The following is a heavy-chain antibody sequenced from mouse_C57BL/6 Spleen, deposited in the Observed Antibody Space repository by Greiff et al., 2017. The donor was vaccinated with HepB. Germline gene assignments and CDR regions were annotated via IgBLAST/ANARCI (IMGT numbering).Heavy chain of an antibody. CDR3: ARYEGGRNWFAY. Sequence: EVMLVESGGGLVQPGGSLSLSCAASGFTFTDYYMSWVRQPPGKALEWLGFIRNKANGYTTEYSASVKGRFTISRDNSQSILYLQMNALRAEDSATYYCARYEGGRNWFAYWGQGTLVTVSA. CDR2: IRNKANGYTT. D-gene: IGHD1-1*02. J-gene: IGHJ3*01. V-gene: IGHV7-3*01. CDR1: GFTFTDYY.